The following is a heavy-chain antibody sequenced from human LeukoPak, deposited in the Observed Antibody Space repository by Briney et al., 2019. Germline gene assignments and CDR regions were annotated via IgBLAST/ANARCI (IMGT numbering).Heavy chain of an antibody. V-gene: IGHV4-61*09. Sequence: SQTLSLTCTVSGGSISSGSYYWSWIRQPAGKGLEWIGYIYYSGSTNYNPSLKSRVTISVDTSKNQFSLKLSSVTAADTAVYYCASRSSSGTRAYAFDIWGQGTMVTVSS. D-gene: IGHD6-19*01. J-gene: IGHJ3*02. CDR2: IYYSGST. CDR1: GGSISSGSYY. CDR3: ASRSSSGTRAYAFDI.